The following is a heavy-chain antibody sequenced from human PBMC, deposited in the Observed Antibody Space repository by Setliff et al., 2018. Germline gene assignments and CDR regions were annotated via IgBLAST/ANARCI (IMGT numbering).Heavy chain of an antibody. J-gene: IGHJ6*03. CDR3: ARGFYYYYYYYMDV. V-gene: IGHV4-59*11. CDR1: GGSISHHY. CDR2: MYNSGNT. Sequence: SETLSLTCTVSGGSISHHYWSWIRQPPGKGLEWVGYMYNSGNTNYNPSLRRRVAISVDKSKNQFSLKLSSVTAADTAVYYCARGFYYYYYYYMDVWGKGTTVTVS.